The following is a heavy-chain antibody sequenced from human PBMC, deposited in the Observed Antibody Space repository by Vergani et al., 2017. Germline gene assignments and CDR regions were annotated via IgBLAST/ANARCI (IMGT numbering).Heavy chain of an antibody. CDR2: IYYSGST. CDR1: GGSISSYY. Sequence: QVQLQESGPGLVKPSETLSLTCTVSGGSISSYYWSWIRQPPGKGLEWIGYIYYSGSTNYNPSLKSRVTISVDTSKNQFSLKLSSVTAADTAVYYCARPHGDILPPDPRRLDYWGQGTLVTVSS. V-gene: IGHV4-59*01. CDR3: ARPHGDILPPDPRRLDY. J-gene: IGHJ4*02.